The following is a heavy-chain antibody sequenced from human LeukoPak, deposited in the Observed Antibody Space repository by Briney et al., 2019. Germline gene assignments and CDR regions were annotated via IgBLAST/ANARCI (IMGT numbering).Heavy chain of an antibody. CDR1: GGSFIGYY. CDR3: AAYYDFWSGYSYFDN. D-gene: IGHD3-3*01. Sequence: SETLSLTCAVYGGSFIGYYWSWIRQPPGKGLEWIGEINHSGRTNYNPSLKSRVTISIDTSKNQFSLKLSSVTAADTAVYYCAAYYDFWSGYSYFDNWGQGTLVTVSS. CDR2: INHSGRT. J-gene: IGHJ4*02. V-gene: IGHV4-34*01.